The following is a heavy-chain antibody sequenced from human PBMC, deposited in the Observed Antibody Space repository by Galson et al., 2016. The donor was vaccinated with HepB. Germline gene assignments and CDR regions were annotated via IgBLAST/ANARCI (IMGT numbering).Heavy chain of an antibody. D-gene: IGHD5-24*01. J-gene: IGHJ6*02. CDR3: ARPARSSRFSEYLQRRETGHYKYNGVDV. CDR2: IYHSGST. CDR1: GVSISSSNNY. Sequence: TLSLTCSVSGVSISSSNNYWTWIRQSPGRGLEWIGSIYHSGSTYYNPSLKGRITISVDTSKNQFSLNLTSLTAPDTAVFSCARPARSSRFSEYLQRRETGHYKYNGVDVWGHGTTVTVSS. V-gene: IGHV4-39*01.